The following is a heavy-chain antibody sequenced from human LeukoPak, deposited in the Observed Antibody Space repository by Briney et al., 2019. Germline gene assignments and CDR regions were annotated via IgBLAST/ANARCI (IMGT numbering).Heavy chain of an antibody. D-gene: IGHD3-16*02. CDR3: ARQPVTYDYVWGTYRYHPFDY. J-gene: IGHJ4*02. V-gene: IGHV4-39*01. CDR2: IYHGGST. CDR1: GGSISTNSYY. Sequence: ETLSLTCTVSGGSISTNSYYWGWIRQPPGKGLEWIGSIYHGGSTYYNPSLKSRVTISVDTSKNQFSLKLSSVTAADTAVYYCARQPVTYDYVWGTYRYHPFDYWGQGPLVPVSS.